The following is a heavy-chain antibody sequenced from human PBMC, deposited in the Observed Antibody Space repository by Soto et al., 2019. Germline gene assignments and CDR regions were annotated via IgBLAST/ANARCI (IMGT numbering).Heavy chain of an antibody. CDR1: GYTFTSYG. CDR3: ARDIASVDFWSGYHALLPHYYYYYGMDV. D-gene: IGHD3-3*01. CDR2: ISAYNGNT. Sequence: ASVKVSCKASGYTFTSYGISWVRQAPGQGLEWMGWISAYNGNTNYAQKLQGRVTMTTDTSTSTAYMELRSLRSDDTAVYYCARDIASVDFWSGYHALLPHYYYYYGMDVWGQGTTVTVS. V-gene: IGHV1-18*01. J-gene: IGHJ6*02.